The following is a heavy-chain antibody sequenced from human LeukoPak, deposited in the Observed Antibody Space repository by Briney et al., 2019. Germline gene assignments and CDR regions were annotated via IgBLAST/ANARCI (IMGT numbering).Heavy chain of an antibody. CDR3: ARGDYGSGSYLPDY. CDR2: IQTSGST. J-gene: IGHJ4*02. V-gene: IGHV4-4*07. D-gene: IGHD3-10*01. Sequence: PSETLSLTCTVSGGSISSYYWSWIRQPPGKGLEWIGRIQTSGSTNYNPSLKSRVTMSVDTSKNQVSLKLSSVTAADTAVYYCARGDYGSGSYLPDYWGQGTLVTVSS. CDR1: GGSISSYY.